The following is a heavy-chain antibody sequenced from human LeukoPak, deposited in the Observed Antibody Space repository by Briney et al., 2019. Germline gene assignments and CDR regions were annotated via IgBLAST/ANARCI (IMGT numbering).Heavy chain of an antibody. CDR2: INHSGST. CDR1: GGSFSGYY. D-gene: IGHD3-3*01. CDR3: ARGRLVRRYDFWSGYPNWFDP. J-gene: IGHJ5*02. Sequence: SETLSLTCAVYGGSFSGYYWSWIRQPPGKGLEWIGEINHSGSTNYNPSLKRRVTISVDTSKNQFSLKLSSVTAADTAVYYCARGRLVRRYDFWSGYPNWFDPWGQGTLVTVSS. V-gene: IGHV4-34*01.